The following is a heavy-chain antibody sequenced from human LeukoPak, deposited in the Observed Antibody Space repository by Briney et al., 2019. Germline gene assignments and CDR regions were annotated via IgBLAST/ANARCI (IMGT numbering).Heavy chain of an antibody. V-gene: IGHV3-48*04. Sequence: QPGGSLRLSCAASGFTFSSYSMNWVRQAPGKGLEWVSYISSSSSTIYYADSVKGRFTISRDNAKNSLYLQMNSLRAEDTAVYYCARDLGYSSGWYGWYFDLWGRGTLVTVSS. CDR1: GFTFSSYS. D-gene: IGHD6-19*01. CDR2: ISSSSSTI. J-gene: IGHJ2*01. CDR3: ARDLGYSSGWYGWYFDL.